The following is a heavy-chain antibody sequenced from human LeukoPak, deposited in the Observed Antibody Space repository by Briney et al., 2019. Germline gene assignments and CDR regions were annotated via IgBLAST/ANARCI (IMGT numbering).Heavy chain of an antibody. Sequence: SETLSLTCTVSRGSISGYSWSWIRQSPGGGLEWIGYIYYSGDTAYNPSLRSRVPLSVDTSKNQFSLQLRSVTTADTAVYYCVRGPYGASISKWFDPWGQGTQVIVSP. CDR1: RGSISGYS. V-gene: IGHV4-59*01. CDR3: VRGPYGASISKWFDP. J-gene: IGHJ5*02. CDR2: IYYSGDT. D-gene: IGHD4/OR15-4a*01.